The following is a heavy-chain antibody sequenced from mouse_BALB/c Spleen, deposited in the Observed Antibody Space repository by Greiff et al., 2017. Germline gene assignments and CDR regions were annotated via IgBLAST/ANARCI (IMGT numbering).Heavy chain of an antibody. CDR3: ARRNYGSSYWYFDV. D-gene: IGHD1-1*01. Sequence: QVHVKQSGAELVKPGASVKLSCKTSGYTFTSYWIQWVKQRPGQGLGWIGEIFPGTGTTYYNEKFKGKATLTIDTSSSTAYMQLSSLTSEDSAVYFCARRNYGSSYWYFDVWGAGTTVTVSS. CDR2: IFPGTGTT. CDR1: GYTFTSYW. V-gene: IGHV1S132*01. J-gene: IGHJ1*01.